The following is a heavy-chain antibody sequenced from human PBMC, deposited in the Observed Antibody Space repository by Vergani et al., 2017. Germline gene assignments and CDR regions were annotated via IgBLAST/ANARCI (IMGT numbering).Heavy chain of an antibody. CDR3: AKALELYYYYYGMDV. Sequence: QVQLVESGGGVVQPGRSLRLSCAASGFTFSSYGMHWVREAPGKGLEWVAVISHDGSNKYFADSVKGRFTISRDNSTNTLYLQMNSLRAEDTAVYYCAKALELYYYYYGMDVGGQGTTVTGSS. D-gene: IGHD1-7*01. J-gene: IGHJ6*02. CDR2: ISHDGSNK. V-gene: IGHV3-30*18. CDR1: GFTFSSYG.